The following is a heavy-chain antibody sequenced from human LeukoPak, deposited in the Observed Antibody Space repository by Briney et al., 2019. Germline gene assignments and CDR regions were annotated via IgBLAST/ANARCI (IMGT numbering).Heavy chain of an antibody. CDR3: ARGLPGYYDSSGY. CDR2: ISSSSSYI. Sequence: GGSLRLSCAASGFTFSSYSMNWVRQAPGKGLEWVSSISSSSSYIYYADSVKGRFTISRDNAKNSLFLQMNSLRAEDTAVYYCARGLPGYYDSSGYWGQGTLVTVSS. V-gene: IGHV3-21*01. J-gene: IGHJ4*02. D-gene: IGHD3-22*01. CDR1: GFTFSSYS.